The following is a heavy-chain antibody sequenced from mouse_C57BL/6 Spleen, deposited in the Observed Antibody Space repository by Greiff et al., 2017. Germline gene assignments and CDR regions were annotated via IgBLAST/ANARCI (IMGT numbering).Heavy chain of an antibody. CDR3: ARWGDHYFDY. V-gene: IGHV1-81*01. CDR1: GYTFTSYG. Sequence: QVQLKESGAELARPGASVKLSCKASGYTFTSYGISWVKQRTGQGLEWIGEIYPRSGNTYYNEKFKGKATLTADKSSSTAYMELRSLTSEDSAVYFCARWGDHYFDYWGQGTTLTVSS. J-gene: IGHJ2*01. CDR2: IYPRSGNT. D-gene: IGHD3-3*01.